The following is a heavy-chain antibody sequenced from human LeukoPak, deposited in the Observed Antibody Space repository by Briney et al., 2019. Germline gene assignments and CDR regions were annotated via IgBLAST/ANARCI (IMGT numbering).Heavy chain of an antibody. J-gene: IGHJ4*02. V-gene: IGHV3-9*03. CDR3: AKALYSSSWRLSPFDY. CDR2: ISWNSGSI. CDR1: AFTFDAYA. Sequence: GRSLRLSCAASAFTFDAYAMHWVRQAPGKGLEWVSGISWNSGSIAYADSVKGRFTISRDNAKNSLYLQMNGLRVEDMALYYCAKALYSSSWRLSPFDYWGQGTLVTVSS. D-gene: IGHD6-13*01.